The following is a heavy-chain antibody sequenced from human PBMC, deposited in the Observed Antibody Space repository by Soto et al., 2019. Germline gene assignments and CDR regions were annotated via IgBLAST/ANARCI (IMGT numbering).Heavy chain of an antibody. CDR3: ARLQAAAGDNDLTFDY. Sequence: EVQLVQSGAEVKKPGESLRISCKGSGYSFTSYWISWVRQMPGKGLEWMGRIDPSDSYTNYSPSFQGHVTISADKSIXXAYLRWSSLKASDTAMYYCARLQAAAGDNDLTFDYWGQGTLVTVSS. J-gene: IGHJ4*02. CDR1: GYSFTSYW. CDR2: IDPSDSYT. V-gene: IGHV5-10-1*01. D-gene: IGHD6-13*01.